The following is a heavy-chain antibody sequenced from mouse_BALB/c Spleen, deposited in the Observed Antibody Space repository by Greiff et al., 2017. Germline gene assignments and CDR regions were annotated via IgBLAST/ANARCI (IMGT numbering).Heavy chain of an antibody. D-gene: IGHD4-1*01. J-gene: IGHJ3*01. V-gene: IGHV1-87*01. Sequence: QVQLQQSGAELARPGASVKLSCKASGYTFTSYWMQWVKQRPGQGLEWIGAIYPGDGDTRYTQKFKGKATLTADKSSSTAYMQLSSLASEDSAVYYCARGTGSWFAYWGQGTLVTVSA. CDR2: IYPGDGDT. CDR3: ARGTGSWFAY. CDR1: GYTFTSYW.